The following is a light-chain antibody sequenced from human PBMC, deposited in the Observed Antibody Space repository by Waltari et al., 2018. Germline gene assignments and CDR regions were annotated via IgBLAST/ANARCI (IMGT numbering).Light chain of an antibody. CDR3: QSYDGSLTGWV. CDR2: DDS. CDR1: TSNVGATYG. J-gene: IGLJ3*02. Sequence: QSALTQPPSVSGAPGQRVTISCTGRTSNVGATYGVYWYPQLPGEAPKLLIHDDSSRPSGVPDRFSGSKSGTSAYLAITGLQAEDEADYYCQSYDGSLTGWVFGGGTNLAVL. V-gene: IGLV1-40*01.